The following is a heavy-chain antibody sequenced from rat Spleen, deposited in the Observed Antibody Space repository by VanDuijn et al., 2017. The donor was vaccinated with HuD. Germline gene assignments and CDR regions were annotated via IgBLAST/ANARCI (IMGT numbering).Heavy chain of an antibody. Sequence: QVQLKESGPGLVQPSQTLSLTCTVSGFSLISYAVNWVRQPPGKGLEWMGGIWGDGSTKYSSVLKSRLSISRDTSKSQVFLKMNSLQTEDTATYYCARAHTTGIRDWLAYWGQGTLVTVSS. CDR2: IWGDGST. V-gene: IGHV2-13*01. J-gene: IGHJ3*01. CDR1: GFSLISYA. D-gene: IGHD1-9*01. CDR3: ARAHTTGIRDWLAY.